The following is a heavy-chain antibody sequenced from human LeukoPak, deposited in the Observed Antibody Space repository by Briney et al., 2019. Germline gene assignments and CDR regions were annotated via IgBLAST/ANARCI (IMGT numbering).Heavy chain of an antibody. CDR3: ASRLIAAAGKIVDY. D-gene: IGHD6-13*01. CDR1: GGSFSGYY. Sequence: SETLSLTCAVYGGSFSGYYWSWIRQPPGKGLEWIGEINHSGSTNYNPSLKSRVTISVDTSKNQFSPKLSSVTAADTAVYYCASRLIAAAGKIVDYWGQGTLVTVSS. CDR2: INHSGST. V-gene: IGHV4-34*01. J-gene: IGHJ4*02.